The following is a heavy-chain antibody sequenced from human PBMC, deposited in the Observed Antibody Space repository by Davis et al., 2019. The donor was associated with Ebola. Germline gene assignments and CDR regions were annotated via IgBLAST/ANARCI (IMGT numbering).Heavy chain of an antibody. CDR1: GFTFSSYG. CDR2: IWYDGSNK. D-gene: IGHD6-13*01. CDR3: AKDPSLESSSE. J-gene: IGHJ4*02. V-gene: IGHV3-30*02. Sequence: GESLKISCAASGFTFSSYGMHWVRQAPGKGLEWVAVIWYDGSNKYYADSVKGRFTISRDNSKNTLYLQMNSLRAEDTAVYYCAKDPSLESSSEWGQGTLVTVSS.